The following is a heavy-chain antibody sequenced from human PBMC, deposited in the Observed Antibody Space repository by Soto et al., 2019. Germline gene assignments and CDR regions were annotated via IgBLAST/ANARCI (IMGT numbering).Heavy chain of an antibody. D-gene: IGHD2-2*01. V-gene: IGHV4-59*08. CDR1: GGSISSYY. Sequence: SETLSLTCTVSGGSISSYYWSWIRQPPGKGLEWIGYIYYSGSTNYNPSLKSRVTISVDTSKNQFSLKLGSVTAADTAVYYCARQARYCSSTSCYRGKFDYWGQGTLVTVSS. CDR3: ARQARYCSSTSCYRGKFDY. J-gene: IGHJ4*02. CDR2: IYYSGST.